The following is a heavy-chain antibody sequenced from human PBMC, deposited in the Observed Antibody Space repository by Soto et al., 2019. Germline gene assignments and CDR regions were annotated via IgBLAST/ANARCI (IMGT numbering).Heavy chain of an antibody. J-gene: IGHJ6*02. Sequence: QVQLVQSGAEVKKPGASVKVSCKASGYTFTSYGISWVRQAPGQGLEWMGWISAYNGNTNYAQKLQGRVTMTTDHSTRTAYMELRSLRSDDTAVYYCARVYLGIDYYYYGMDVWGQGTTVTVSS. CDR3: ARVYLGIDYYYYGMDV. V-gene: IGHV1-18*01. CDR1: GYTFTSYG. D-gene: IGHD7-27*01. CDR2: ISAYNGNT.